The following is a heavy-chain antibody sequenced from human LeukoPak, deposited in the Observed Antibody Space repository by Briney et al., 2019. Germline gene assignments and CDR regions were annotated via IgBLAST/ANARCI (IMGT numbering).Heavy chain of an antibody. V-gene: IGHV3-23*01. D-gene: IGHD3-10*01. CDR2: ISVSDTT. Sequence: GGSLRLSCAASGFIFSSYAMSWVRQAPGKGLEWISAISVSDTTYYADSVKGRFTISRDNSKNTLYLQMNSLRAEDTAVYYCARGGYGSGSYYRPIDYWGQGTLVTVSS. CDR1: GFIFSSYA. J-gene: IGHJ4*02. CDR3: ARGGYGSGSYYRPIDY.